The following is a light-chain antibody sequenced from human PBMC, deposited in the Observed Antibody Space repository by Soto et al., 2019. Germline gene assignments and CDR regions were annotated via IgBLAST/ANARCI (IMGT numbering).Light chain of an antibody. CDR3: QQYNSYSKT. Sequence: EIDVSLSPASLSASVGDRVTITCRASHSISSYLNWYQQKPGKAPKLLIYAASSLQSGVPSRFSGSGSGTDFTLTISSLQPEDFATYYWQQYNSYSKTFGRGTKVDIK. V-gene: IGKV1-39*01. CDR2: AAS. CDR1: HSISSY. J-gene: IGKJ1*01.